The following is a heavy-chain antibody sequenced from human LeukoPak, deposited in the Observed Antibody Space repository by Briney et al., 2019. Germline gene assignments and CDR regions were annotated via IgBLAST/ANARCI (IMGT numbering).Heavy chain of an antibody. CDR1: GFTFSSYA. V-gene: IGHV3-23*01. D-gene: IGHD3-16*02. Sequence: GGSLRLSCAASGFTFSSYAMSWVRQAPGKGLEWVSAISGSGGSTYYADSVKGRFTISRDNSKNTLYLQMNSLRAEDTAVYYCAKLHDYVWGSYRYTGDYWGQGTLVTVSS. CDR2: ISGSGGST. J-gene: IGHJ4*02. CDR3: AKLHDYVWGSYRYTGDY.